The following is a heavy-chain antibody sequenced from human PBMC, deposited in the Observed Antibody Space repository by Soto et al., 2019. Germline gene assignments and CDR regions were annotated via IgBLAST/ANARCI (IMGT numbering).Heavy chain of an antibody. CDR3: ARDDDNDANALDY. CDR2: IWNDGIRK. J-gene: IGHJ4*02. V-gene: IGHV3-33*01. Sequence: GGSLRLSCAASGFTFSKYGMHWVRQAPGKGLEWVALIWNDGIRKVYVDSVKGRFTISRDNSKNTLDLQMNNLRDEDTAVYYCARDDDNDANALDYWGPGTLVTVS. CDR1: GFTFSKYG.